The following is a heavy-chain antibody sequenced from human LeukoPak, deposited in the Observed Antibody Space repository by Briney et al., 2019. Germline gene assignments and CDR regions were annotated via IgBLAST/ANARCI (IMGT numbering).Heavy chain of an antibody. CDR2: ISGSGGGT. Sequence: GGSLRLSCAASGFTFSSSAMSWVRQAPGKGLEWVSAISGSGGGTYYANSVKGRFTISRDNSRDTLYLQMNSLRAEDTALYFCAKTPDYYGSGSSSYIDCWGQGTLVSVSS. CDR1: GFTFSSSA. J-gene: IGHJ4*02. D-gene: IGHD3-10*01. V-gene: IGHV3-23*01. CDR3: AKTPDYYGSGSSSYIDC.